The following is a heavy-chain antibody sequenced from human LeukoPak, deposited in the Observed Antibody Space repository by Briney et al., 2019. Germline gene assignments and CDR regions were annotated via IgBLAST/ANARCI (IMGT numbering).Heavy chain of an antibody. D-gene: IGHD1-26*01. CDR3: KNEMVGGTTTYYYGMDV. V-gene: IGHV3-23*01. CDR2: ISGSGGST. CDR1: GFTFSSYA. J-gene: IGHJ6*02. Sequence: GGSLRLSCAASGFTFSSYAMSWVRQAPGKGLEWVSAISGSGGSTYYADSVKGRFTISRDNSKNTLYLQMNSLRAEDTAVYYWKNEMVGGTTTYYYGMDVWGQGTTVTVSS.